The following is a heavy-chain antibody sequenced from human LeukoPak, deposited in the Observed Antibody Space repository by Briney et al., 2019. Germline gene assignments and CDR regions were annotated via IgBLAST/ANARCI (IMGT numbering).Heavy chain of an antibody. CDR3: ARLPSDYYYGMDV. V-gene: IGHV4-34*01. CDR1: GGSFRGYY. D-gene: IGHD6-19*01. Sequence: SETLSLTCAVYGGSFRGYYWSWIRQPPGKGLEWIGEINHSGSTNFNPSLNSRVTISVDTSKNQFSLKLSSVTAADTAVYYCARLPSDYYYGMDVWGQGTTVTVSS. J-gene: IGHJ6*02. CDR2: INHSGST.